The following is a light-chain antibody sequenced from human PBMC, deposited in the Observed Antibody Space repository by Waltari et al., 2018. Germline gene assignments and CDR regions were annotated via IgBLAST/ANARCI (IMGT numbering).Light chain of an antibody. CDR2: DAS. CDR1: QSVSSY. CDR3: QQRSNWPPLT. Sequence: EIVLTQSLATLSLSPGERATLSCRASQSVSSYLAWYQQKPGQAPRLLIYDASNRATGIPARFSGRGSGTDCALTISSLGPEDFAVYYCQQRSNWPPLTFGGGTKVEIK. V-gene: IGKV3-11*01. J-gene: IGKJ4*01.